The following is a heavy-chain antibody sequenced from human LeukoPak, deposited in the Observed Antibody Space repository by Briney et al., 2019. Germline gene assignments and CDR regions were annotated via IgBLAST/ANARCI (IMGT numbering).Heavy chain of an antibody. CDR1: VGSFSAYY. V-gene: IGHV4-34*01. Sequence: SETLSLTRAVYVGSFSAYYWSWIRQPPGKGLEWIGVINHSGSTNYNPSLKSRVTISVDTSKNQFSLKLSSVTAADTAVYYCARAPIVVVPAAINHAVAAAEDYWGQGTLVTVSS. D-gene: IGHD2-2*01. CDR3: ARAPIVVVPAAINHAVAAAEDY. J-gene: IGHJ4*02. CDR2: INHSGST.